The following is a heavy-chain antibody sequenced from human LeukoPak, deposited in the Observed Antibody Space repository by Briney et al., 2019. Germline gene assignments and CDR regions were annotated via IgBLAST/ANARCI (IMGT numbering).Heavy chain of an antibody. CDR1: GYSISSGYY. D-gene: IGHD3-3*01. Sequence: SETLSLTCAVSGYSISSGYYWGWIRQPPGKGLEWIGSIYHSGSTYYNPSLKSRVTISVDTSKNQFSLKLSSVTAADTAVYYCARAYYDFWSGYYTGGYFDHWGQGTLVTVSS. CDR3: ARAYYDFWSGYYTGGYFDH. J-gene: IGHJ4*02. CDR2: IYHSGST. V-gene: IGHV4-38-2*01.